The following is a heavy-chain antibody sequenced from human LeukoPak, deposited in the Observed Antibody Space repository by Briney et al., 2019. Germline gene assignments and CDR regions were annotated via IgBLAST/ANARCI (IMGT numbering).Heavy chain of an antibody. D-gene: IGHD2-8*01. CDR3: ARRRFVRGPDVVNPFDY. CDR2: FYYSGST. Sequence: SSETLSLTCTVSGGSISSSSSYWGWIRQPPGEGLEWIGTFYYSGSTYYNPSLKSRVTISVDTSKNQFSLNLSSVTAADTAVYYCARRRFVRGPDVVNPFDYWGQGTLVTVSS. J-gene: IGHJ4*02. V-gene: IGHV4-39*07. CDR1: GGSISSSSSY.